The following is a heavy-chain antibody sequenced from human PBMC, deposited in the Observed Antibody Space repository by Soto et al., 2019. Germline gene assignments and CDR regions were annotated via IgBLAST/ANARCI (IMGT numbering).Heavy chain of an antibody. J-gene: IGHJ5*02. CDR1: GFTFSSYS. CDR3: ARDMVRGVINNWFDP. CDR2: ISSSSSYI. D-gene: IGHD3-10*01. Sequence: ESGGGLVKPGGSLRLSCAASGFTFSSYSMNWVRQAPGKGLEWVSSISSSSSYIYYADSVKGRFTISRDNAKNSLYLQMNSLRAEDTAVYYCARDMVRGVINNWFDPWGQGTLVTVSS. V-gene: IGHV3-21*01.